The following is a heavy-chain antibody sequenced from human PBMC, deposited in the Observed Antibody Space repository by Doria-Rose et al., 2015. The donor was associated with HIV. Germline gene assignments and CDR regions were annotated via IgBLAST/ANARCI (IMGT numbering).Heavy chain of an antibody. CDR1: GGSISSYY. CDR2: IYYTGNT. D-gene: IGHD6-19*01. V-gene: IGHV4-59*01. CDR3: ATDRGSGWTFDY. Sequence: ESGPGLVKPSETLSLTCTVSGGSISSYYWSWIRQPPGKGLEWIGYIYYTGNTNSNPSLKSRVTISVDTSKNQFSLRLNSVTAADTAVYYCATDRGSGWTFDYWGQGTLVTVSS. J-gene: IGHJ4*02.